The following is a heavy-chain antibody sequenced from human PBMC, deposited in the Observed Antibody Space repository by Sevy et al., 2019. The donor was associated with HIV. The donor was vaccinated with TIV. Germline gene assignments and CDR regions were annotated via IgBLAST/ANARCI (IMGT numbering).Heavy chain of an antibody. J-gene: IGHJ6*02. CDR2: ISHDGSNK. CDR1: GFTFSSYD. CDR3: ARDRVEWLHLILYYYYGMDV. D-gene: IGHD3-3*01. V-gene: IGHV3-30-3*01. Sequence: GGSLRLSCAASGFTFSSYDMHWVRQAPGKGLEWVAVISHDGSNKYYADSVKGRFTISRDNSKNTLYLQMNSLRAEDTALYYCARDRVEWLHLILYYYYGMDVWGQGTTVTVSS.